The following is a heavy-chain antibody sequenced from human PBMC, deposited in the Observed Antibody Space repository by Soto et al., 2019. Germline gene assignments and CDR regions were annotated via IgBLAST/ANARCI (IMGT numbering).Heavy chain of an antibody. Sequence: SLRLSCAASGFTFSLYSMIWVRQAPGKGLEWVASITSSSSYIYYEDSLKGRFTISRDNAKNSVYLEMNSLSAEDTAVYYCARESEDLTSNFDYWGQGTLVTVSS. CDR2: ITSSSSYI. CDR1: GFTFSLYS. CDR3: ARESEDLTSNFDY. V-gene: IGHV3-21*01. J-gene: IGHJ4*02.